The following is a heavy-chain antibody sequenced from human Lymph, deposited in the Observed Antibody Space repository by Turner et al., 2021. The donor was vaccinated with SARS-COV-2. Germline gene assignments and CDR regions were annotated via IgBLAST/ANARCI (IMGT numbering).Heavy chain of an antibody. CDR2: FDPEDGET. V-gene: IGHV1-24*01. CDR1: GYTLTELS. CDR3: ATVLCSGGSCYYYGMDV. Sequence: QVQLVQSGAEEKKPGASMKVSCKVSGYTLTELSMHWVRQAPGKGLEWVGGFDPEDGETIYAQKFQGRVTMNEDTSTDTAYMELRSLRSEDTAVYYCATVLCSGGSCYYYGMDVWGQGTTVTVSS. D-gene: IGHD2-15*01. J-gene: IGHJ6*02.